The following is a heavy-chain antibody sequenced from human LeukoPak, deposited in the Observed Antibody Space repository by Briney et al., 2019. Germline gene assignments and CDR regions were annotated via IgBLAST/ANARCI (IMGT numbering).Heavy chain of an antibody. V-gene: IGHV3-7*01. CDR2: IKQDGSEK. Sequence: TGGSLRLSCAASGFTFSSYWMSWVCQAPGKGLEWVANIKQDGSEKYYVDSVKGRFTISRDNAKNSLYLQMNSLRAEDTAVYYCARRAQLGTYYYYGMDVWGQGTTVTVSS. D-gene: IGHD6-13*01. J-gene: IGHJ6*02. CDR3: ARRAQLGTYYYYGMDV. CDR1: GFTFSSYW.